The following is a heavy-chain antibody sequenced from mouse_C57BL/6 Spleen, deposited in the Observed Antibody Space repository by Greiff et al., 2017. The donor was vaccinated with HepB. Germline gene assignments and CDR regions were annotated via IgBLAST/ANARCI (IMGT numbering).Heavy chain of an antibody. V-gene: IGHV1-15*01. CDR1: GYTFTDYE. CDR3: TRTKSSGRYYYAMDY. J-gene: IGHJ4*01. Sequence: VQLLQSGAELVRPGASVTLSCKASGYTFTDYEMHWVKQTPVHGLEWIGAIDPETGGTAYNQKFKGKAILTADKSSSTAYMELRSLTSEDSAVYYRTRTKSSGRYYYAMDYWGQGTSVTVSS. D-gene: IGHD3-2*02. CDR2: IDPETGGT.